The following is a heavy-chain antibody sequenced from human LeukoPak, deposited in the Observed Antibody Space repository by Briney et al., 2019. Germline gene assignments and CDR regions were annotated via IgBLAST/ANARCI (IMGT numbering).Heavy chain of an antibody. Sequence: PSETLSLTCTVSGGSISNYFWSWIRQPPGKGLEWIGYIYYRGNTNYNPSLKSRVIISIDTSRNQFSLKMSSVTAADTAVYFCARDSPPQYASSSAGFDYWGQGALVTVSS. CDR2: IYYRGNT. V-gene: IGHV4-59*01. CDR1: GGSISNYF. D-gene: IGHD6-6*01. J-gene: IGHJ4*02. CDR3: ARDSPPQYASSSAGFDY.